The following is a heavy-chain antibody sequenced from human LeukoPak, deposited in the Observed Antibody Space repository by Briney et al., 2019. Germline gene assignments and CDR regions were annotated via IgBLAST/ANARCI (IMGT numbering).Heavy chain of an antibody. CDR1: GFTFNSFA. D-gene: IGHD6-19*01. V-gene: IGHV3-30*02. Sequence: GGSLRLSCAASGFTFNSFAMHWVRQAPGKGLEHLAFIQSDGSDKYYADSVKGRFTISRDNSKNTLYLQMNSLRAEDTAVYYCAKTILGVIAVAGHDAFDIWGQGTMVTVSS. CDR3: AKTILGVIAVAGHDAFDI. CDR2: IQSDGSDK. J-gene: IGHJ3*02.